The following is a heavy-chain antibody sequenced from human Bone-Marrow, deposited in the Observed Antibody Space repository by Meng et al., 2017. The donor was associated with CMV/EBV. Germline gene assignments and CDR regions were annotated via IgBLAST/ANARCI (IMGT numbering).Heavy chain of an antibody. V-gene: IGHV4-34*01. Sequence: SETLSLTCAVYGGSFNVYYWTWIRQSPGKGLEWIGESDYNGGPHYNPSLGSRVTTSVDKSKSQFSLSLTSVTVADTAVYFCARCANAFATGGLVKYIDFWSQGTLVTVSS. D-gene: IGHD1-26*01. CDR2: SDYNGGP. CDR1: GGSFNVYY. J-gene: IGHJ4*02. CDR3: ARCANAFATGGLVKYIDF.